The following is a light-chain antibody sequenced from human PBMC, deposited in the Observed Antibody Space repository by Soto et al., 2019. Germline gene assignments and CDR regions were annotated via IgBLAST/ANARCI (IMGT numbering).Light chain of an antibody. V-gene: IGLV4-69*01. Sequence: QSVLTQSPSASASLGASVKLTCTLSSGHSTYAIAWHQQRPEKGPRYLMKLNTDGSHSKADGIPDRFSGSSSGAEHYLTISSLQSEDEADYYCQTWGTGIGVFGGGTKLTVL. CDR2: LNTDGSH. CDR3: QTWGTGIGV. CDR1: SGHSTYA. J-gene: IGLJ2*01.